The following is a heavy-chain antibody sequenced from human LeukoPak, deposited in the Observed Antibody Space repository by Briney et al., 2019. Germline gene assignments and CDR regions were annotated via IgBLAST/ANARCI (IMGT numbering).Heavy chain of an antibody. CDR3: ARHGSGWYFDY. V-gene: IGHV4-39*01. D-gene: IGHD6-19*01. CDR2: IYYSGST. J-gene: IGHJ4*02. Sequence: SETLSLTCTVSGGSISSSSHYWGWIRQPPGKGLEWIGSIYYSGSTYYNPSLKSRVTISVDTSKNQFSLKLSSVTAADTAVYYCARHGSGWYFDYWGQGTLVTVSS. CDR1: GGSISSSSHY.